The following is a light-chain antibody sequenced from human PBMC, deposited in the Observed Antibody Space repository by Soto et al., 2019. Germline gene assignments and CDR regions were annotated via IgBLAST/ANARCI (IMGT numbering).Light chain of an antibody. V-gene: IGKV3-20*01. Sequence: LIKFPTTLSLSRGERAALSCRASQSVSNNYLAWYQHKHSQAPKLLISGASNRATGIPDRFMGSGSGTDFSLTISCLEPEDSAVYYCQYYGCSGTFGQGTKVDIK. CDR1: QSVSNNY. CDR2: GAS. CDR3: QYYGCSGT. J-gene: IGKJ1*01.